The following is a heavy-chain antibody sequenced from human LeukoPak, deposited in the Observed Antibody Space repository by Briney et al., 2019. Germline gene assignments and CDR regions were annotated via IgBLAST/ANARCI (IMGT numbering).Heavy chain of an antibody. D-gene: IGHD3-9*01. Sequence: SETLSLTCTVSGGSISSYYWSWIRQPPGKGLEWIGYIYNSGSTNYNPSLKSRVTISVDTSKNQFSLKLSSVTAADTAVYYCAGGRFDPLTGYEYYHDYWGQGTLVTVSS. J-gene: IGHJ4*02. CDR1: GGSISSYY. V-gene: IGHV4-59*08. CDR2: IYNSGST. CDR3: AGGRFDPLTGYEYYHDY.